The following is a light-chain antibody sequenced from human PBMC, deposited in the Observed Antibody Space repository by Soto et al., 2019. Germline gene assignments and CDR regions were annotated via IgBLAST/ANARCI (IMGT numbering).Light chain of an antibody. V-gene: IGKV1-16*01. CDR3: QQYNTYPYM. Sequence: DIQMTPSPYSLSSSLGDRVTITCRASQGISTYLAWLQQKQGKDPQSLIYAASTLQSGIPSRFSGSGSGTEFTLTISRLQPEDFGTYYCQQYNTYPYMFGQGTKLEIK. J-gene: IGKJ2*01. CDR1: QGISTY. CDR2: AAS.